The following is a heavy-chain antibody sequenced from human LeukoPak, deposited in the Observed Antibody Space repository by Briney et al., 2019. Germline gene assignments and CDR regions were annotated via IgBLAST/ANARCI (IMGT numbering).Heavy chain of an antibody. V-gene: IGHV1-2*02. D-gene: IGHD6-13*01. CDR2: INPSGGST. CDR1: GYTFTSYY. J-gene: IGHJ4*02. Sequence: ASVKVSCKASGYTFTSYYMHWVRQAPGQGLEWMGIINPSGGSTNYAQKFQGRVTMTRDTSISTAYMELSRLRSDDTAVYYCARGSGSSHDYWGQGTLVTVSS. CDR3: ARGSGSSHDY.